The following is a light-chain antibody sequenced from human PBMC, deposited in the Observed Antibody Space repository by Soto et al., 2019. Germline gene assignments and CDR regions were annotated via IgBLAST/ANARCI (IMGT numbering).Light chain of an antibody. CDR3: GADHGSGSNVVV. CDR1: SGYSNYK. Sequence: QPVLTQPPSASASLGASVTLTCTLSSGYSNYKVDWYQQRPGKGPRFVMRVGTGGIVGAKGDGIPDRFSVLGSGLNRYLTIKNILEEDECDYHGGADHGSGSNVVVFGGGTKLTVL. J-gene: IGLJ2*01. CDR2: VGTGGIVG. V-gene: IGLV9-49*01.